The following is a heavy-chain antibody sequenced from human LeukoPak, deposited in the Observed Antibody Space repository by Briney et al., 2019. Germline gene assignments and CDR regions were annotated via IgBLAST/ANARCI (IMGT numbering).Heavy chain of an antibody. CDR3: ARLAGGTPYYFDS. D-gene: IGHD4-23*01. CDR1: GGSFSSYF. CDR2: IYSSGST. V-gene: IGHV4-59*08. Sequence: SETLSLTCTVSGGSFSSYFWSWIRQPPGKGLEWIGYIYSSGSTNYNPSLKSRVSISVDTSKNQFSLKLRSVTAADTAVYYCARLAGGTPYYFDSWDQGTLVTVSS. J-gene: IGHJ4*02.